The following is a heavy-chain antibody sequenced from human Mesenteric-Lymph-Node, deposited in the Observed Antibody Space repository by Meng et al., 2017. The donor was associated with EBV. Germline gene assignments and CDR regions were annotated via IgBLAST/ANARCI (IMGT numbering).Heavy chain of an antibody. J-gene: IGHJ4*02. Sequence: EVQLVESGGGLVKLCGALIPDCQALGFTSTIYTMDWVRHAPGKGLDSVASRSRGGVYISYADTLKGRFPVSRDNAENSLYVQMNILRADDTAIYYCAKVGTLGIRITEFYFDYWGQGALVTVSS. V-gene: IGHV3-21*01. CDR2: RSRGGVYI. D-gene: IGHD2-15*01. CDR3: AKVGTLGIRITEFYFDY. CDR1: GFTSTIYT.